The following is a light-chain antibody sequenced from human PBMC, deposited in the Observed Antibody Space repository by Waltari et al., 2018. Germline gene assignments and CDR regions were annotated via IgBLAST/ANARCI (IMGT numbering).Light chain of an antibody. CDR2: SFS. J-gene: IGLJ2*01. V-gene: IGLV1-40*01. CDR1: KSNIGADFD. CDR3: QSYDTTLSAVV. Sequence: QSVLTQPPSVSGAPGQRVTISCSGTKSNIGADFDVHWYQQVPGTAPKLLLHSFSTRPLGGAGRFAGFKSGASASLVITGLQAEDEAMYYCQSYDTTLSAVVFGGGTRLTV.